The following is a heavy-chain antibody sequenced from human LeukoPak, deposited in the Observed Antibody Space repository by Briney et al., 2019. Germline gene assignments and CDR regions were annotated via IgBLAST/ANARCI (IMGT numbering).Heavy chain of an antibody. CDR2: ISSSGSTI. J-gene: IGHJ4*02. Sequence: GGSLRLSRAASGFTFSSYEMNWVRQAPGKGLEWVSYISSSGSTIYYADSVKGRFTISRDNAKNSLYLQMNSLRAEDTAVYYCARVGSVVRWDYWGQGTLVTVSS. CDR3: ARVGSVVRWDY. V-gene: IGHV3-48*03. D-gene: IGHD4-23*01. CDR1: GFTFSSYE.